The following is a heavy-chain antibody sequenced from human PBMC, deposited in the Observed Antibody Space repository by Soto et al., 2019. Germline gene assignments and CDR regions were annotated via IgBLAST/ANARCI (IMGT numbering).Heavy chain of an antibody. J-gene: IGHJ3*02. V-gene: IGHV3-30-3*01. CDR1: GFTFSSYA. CDR2: ISYDGSNK. Sequence: QVQLVESGGGVVQPGRSLRLSCAASGFTFSSYAMHWVRQAPGKGLEWVAVISYDGSNKYYADSVKGRFTISRDNSKNTLYLQMNSLIAEDTAVYYCATSSRSTRSFAFDIWGQGTMVTVSS. CDR3: ATSSRSTRSFAFDI. D-gene: IGHD3-16*02.